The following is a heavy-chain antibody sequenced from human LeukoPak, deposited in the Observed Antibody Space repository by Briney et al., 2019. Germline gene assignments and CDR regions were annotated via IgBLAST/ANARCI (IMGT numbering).Heavy chain of an antibody. J-gene: IGHJ5*02. D-gene: IGHD3-22*01. V-gene: IGHV3-7*01. CDR3: ARAGYYDSSGYRWFDP. CDR2: IKQDGSEK. Sequence: PGGSLRLSCAASGFTFSSYWMSWVRQAPGKGLEWVANIKQDGSEKYYVDSVKGRFTISRDNAKSSLYLQMNSLRAEDTAVYYCARAGYYDSSGYRWFDPWGRGTLVTVSS. CDR1: GFTFSSYW.